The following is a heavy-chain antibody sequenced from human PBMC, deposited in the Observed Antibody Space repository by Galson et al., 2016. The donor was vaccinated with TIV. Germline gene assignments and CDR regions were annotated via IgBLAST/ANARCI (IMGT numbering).Heavy chain of an antibody. D-gene: IGHD5-18*01. J-gene: IGHJ6*02. CDR3: AKDRNTAFDTYSYYYGMDV. CDR1: GGTFSSFV. CDR2: ITPLFGTT. V-gene: IGHV1-69*01. Sequence: PGGTFSSFVFNWVRQAPGQGLEWMGGITPLFGTTNYAQKFQGRVTITADESTSTVYMELSSLRSEDTAVYYCAKDRNTAFDTYSYYYGMDVWGQGTTVTVSS.